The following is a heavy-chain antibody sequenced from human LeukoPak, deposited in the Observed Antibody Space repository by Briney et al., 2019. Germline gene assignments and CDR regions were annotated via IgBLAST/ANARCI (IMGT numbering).Heavy chain of an antibody. CDR2: ISHSGSSI. CDR1: GFTFSNYL. Sequence: GGSLRLSCVASGFTFSNYLMNWVRQAPGKGLEWVSGISHSGSSIYYADSVKGRFTISRDNSKNTLYLQMDRLRVEDTAVYYCAMALDYWGQGTLVTVAS. CDR3: AMALDY. V-gene: IGHV3-23*01. J-gene: IGHJ4*02.